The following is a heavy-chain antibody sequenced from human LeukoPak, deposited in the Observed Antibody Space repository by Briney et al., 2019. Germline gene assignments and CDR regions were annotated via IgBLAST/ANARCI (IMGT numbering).Heavy chain of an antibody. CDR1: GYTLTTYG. V-gene: IGHV1-18*04. CDR3: ARDSRVLGYYDISTGYYIRDY. J-gene: IGHJ4*02. D-gene: IGHD3-9*01. CDR2: ISIYNGNT. Sequence: ASVKVSCKTSGYTLTTYGISWVRQAPGQGLEWMGWISIYNGNTTYAQKLQGRVTMTTDTSTSTAYMELRSLRSDDTAVYYCARDSRVLGYYDISTGYYIRDYWGQGTLVTVSS.